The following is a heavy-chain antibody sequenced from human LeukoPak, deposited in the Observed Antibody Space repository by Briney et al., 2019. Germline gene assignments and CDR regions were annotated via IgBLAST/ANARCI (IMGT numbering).Heavy chain of an antibody. CDR1: GGSISSDSYY. CDR2: IYYSGST. V-gene: IGHV4-39*01. CDR3: ARTPYYYGSGSYPKPFDY. Sequence: SETLSLTCTVSGGSISSDSYYWGWIRQPPGKGLEWIGSIYYSGSTYYNPSLKSRVTISVDTSKNQFSLKLSSVTAADTAVYYCARTPYYYGSGSYPKPFDYWGQGTLVTVSS. J-gene: IGHJ4*02. D-gene: IGHD3-10*01.